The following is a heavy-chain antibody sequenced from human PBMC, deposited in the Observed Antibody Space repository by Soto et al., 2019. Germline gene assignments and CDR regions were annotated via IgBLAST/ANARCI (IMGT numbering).Heavy chain of an antibody. D-gene: IGHD3-9*01. V-gene: IGHV5-51*01. J-gene: IGHJ4*02. CDR1: GYSFTSYW. Sequence: PGESLKISCKGSGYSFTSYWIGWVRQIPWKGLEWMGIIYPGDSDTRYSPCFQGQVTISADKSISTAYLQWSSLKASDTAMYYCARPSGVRYFDFGYWGQGTLVTVSS. CDR2: IYPGDSDT. CDR3: ARPSGVRYFDFGY.